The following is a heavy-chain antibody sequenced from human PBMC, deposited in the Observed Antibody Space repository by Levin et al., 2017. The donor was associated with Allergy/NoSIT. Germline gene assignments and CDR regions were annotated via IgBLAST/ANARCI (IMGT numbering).Heavy chain of an antibody. CDR3: ARGTSWGGYFQH. V-gene: IGHV4-34*01. Sequence: SCAVYGGSFSGYYWSWIRQPPGKGLEWIGEINHSGSTNYNPSLKSRVTISVDTSKNQFSLKLSSVTAADTAVYYCARGTSWGGYFQHWGQGTLVTVSS. J-gene: IGHJ1*01. CDR1: GGSFSGYY. D-gene: IGHD3-16*01. CDR2: INHSGST.